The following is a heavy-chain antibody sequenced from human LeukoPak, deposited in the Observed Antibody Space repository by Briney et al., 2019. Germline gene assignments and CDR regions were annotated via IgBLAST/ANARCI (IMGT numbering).Heavy chain of an antibody. CDR1: GYTFTSYD. J-gene: IGHJ5*02. V-gene: IGHV1-8*01. CDR3: ARGGWFGELLSNWFDP. D-gene: IGHD3-10*01. Sequence: GASVKVSCKASGYTFTSYDINWVRQATGQGLEWMGWMNPNSGNTGYAQKFQGRVTMTRNTSISTAYMELSSLRSEDTAVYYCARGGWFGELLSNWFDPWGQGTLVTVSS. CDR2: MNPNSGNT.